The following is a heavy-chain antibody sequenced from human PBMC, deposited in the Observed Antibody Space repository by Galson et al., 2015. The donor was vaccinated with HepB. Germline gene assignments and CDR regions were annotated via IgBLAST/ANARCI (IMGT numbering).Heavy chain of an antibody. CDR3: AKDMSIAVAGTYY. V-gene: IGHV3-30*18. CDR2: ISYDGSNK. J-gene: IGHJ4*02. D-gene: IGHD6-19*01. Sequence: SLRLSCAASGFTFSSYGMHWVRQAPGKGLEWVAVISYDGSNKYYADSVKGRFTISRDNSKNTLYLQMNSLRAEDTAVYYCAKDMSIAVAGTYYWGQGTLVTVSS. CDR1: GFTFSSYG.